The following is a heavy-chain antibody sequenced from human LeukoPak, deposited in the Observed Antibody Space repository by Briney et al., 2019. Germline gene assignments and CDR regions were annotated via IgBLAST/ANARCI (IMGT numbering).Heavy chain of an antibody. D-gene: IGHD5-18*01. Sequence: GGSLRLSCAASGFTFSNHGTNWVRQAPGKGLEWVANMNQDGGERYYVDSVKGRFTISRNNTKNLLYLQMNSLRAEDTAVYYCARGRYSYGSFFDYWGQGTLVTVSS. CDR2: MNQDGGER. V-gene: IGHV3-7*01. J-gene: IGHJ4*02. CDR1: GFTFSNHG. CDR3: ARGRYSYGSFFDY.